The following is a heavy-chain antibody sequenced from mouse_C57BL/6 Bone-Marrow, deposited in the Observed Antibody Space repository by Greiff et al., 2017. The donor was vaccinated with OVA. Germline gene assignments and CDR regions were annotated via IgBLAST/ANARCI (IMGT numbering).Heavy chain of an antibody. CDR2: ISSGGDYI. Sequence: EVKLVESGAGLVKPGGSLKLSCAASGFTFTNYAMSWVHQTPEKRLEWVAYISSGGDYIYYADTVKGRFTISRDNSRNTLYLQMSSLKSEDTAVYYCTSLLDDKDNWGQGTSITVT. J-gene: IGHJ4*01. CDR1: GFTFTNYA. V-gene: IGHV5-9-1*02. D-gene: IGHD2-1*01. CDR3: TSLLDDKDN.